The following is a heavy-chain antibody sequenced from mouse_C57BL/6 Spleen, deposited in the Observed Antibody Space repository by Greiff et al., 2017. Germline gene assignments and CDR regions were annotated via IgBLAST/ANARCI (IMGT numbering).Heavy chain of an antibody. D-gene: IGHD1-1*01. CDR2: IDPEDGET. J-gene: IGHJ4*01. V-gene: IGHV14-2*01. Sequence: EVKLMESGAELVKPGASVKLSCTASGFNIKDYYMHWMKQRTEQGLEWIGRIDPEDGETKYATKFQGKATITADTSSNTAYLQLSSLTSEDTAVYYCARSGYYYGSTLYYAMDYWGQGTSVTVSS. CDR3: ARSGYYYGSTLYYAMDY. CDR1: GFNIKDYY.